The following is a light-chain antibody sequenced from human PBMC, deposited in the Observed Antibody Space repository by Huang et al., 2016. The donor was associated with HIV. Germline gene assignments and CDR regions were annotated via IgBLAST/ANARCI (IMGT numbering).Light chain of an antibody. J-gene: IGKJ1*01. CDR2: GAS. CDR1: QRVSSSY. Sequence: EIVLTQSPGTLSVSPGERATLSCRASQRVSSSYLAWYQQKPGQAPRLLIYGASSRATDDPDRVSGSGSGTDFTLSISRLEPEDFAVYYCQQYGSSPAFGQGTKVEIK. CDR3: QQYGSSPA. V-gene: IGKV3-20*01.